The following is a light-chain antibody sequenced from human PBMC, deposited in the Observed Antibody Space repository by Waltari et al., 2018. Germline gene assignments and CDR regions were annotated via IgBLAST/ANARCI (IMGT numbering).Light chain of an antibody. J-gene: IGKJ2*01. CDR2: AAS. CDR1: QTISKY. V-gene: IGKV1-12*01. Sequence: DIQMTQSPSSVSASLGDNVTLTCRASQTISKYLAWYQQAPGKAPKLLIYAASNLQSEFPLRFSGSGSGTDFTLTISGLQPEDVGTYYCQQANSLPYTFGQGTKLEIK. CDR3: QQANSLPYT.